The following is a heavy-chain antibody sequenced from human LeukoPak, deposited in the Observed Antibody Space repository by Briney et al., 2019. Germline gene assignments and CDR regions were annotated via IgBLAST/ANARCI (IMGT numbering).Heavy chain of an antibody. CDR3: AKDLALAGTGGGFDV. Sequence: GGSLRLSCAASGFTFTTYAINWVRQAPGKELEWVSGISADDKAYYADSVKGRFTISRDNSKNTVSLQMSSLRAEDTALYYCAKDLALAGTGGGFDVWGQGTRVAVSS. V-gene: IGHV3-23*01. CDR1: GFTFTTYA. D-gene: IGHD6-19*01. CDR2: ISADDKA. J-gene: IGHJ3*01.